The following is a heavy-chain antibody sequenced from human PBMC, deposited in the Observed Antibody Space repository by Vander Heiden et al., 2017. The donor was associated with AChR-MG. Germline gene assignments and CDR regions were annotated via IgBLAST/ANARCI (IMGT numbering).Heavy chain of an antibody. CDR1: GFTFSSYG. V-gene: IGHV3-33*01. CDR3: ARDRQVVAGLDHFDY. D-gene: IGHD6-19*01. J-gene: IGHJ4*02. Sequence: QVQLVESGGGVVQPGRSLRLSCAASGFTFSSYGMHWVRQAPGKGLEWVAVIWYDGSNKYYADSVKGRFTISRDNSKNTLYLQMNSLRAEDTAVYYCARDRQVVAGLDHFDYWGQGTLVTVSS. CDR2: IWYDGSNK.